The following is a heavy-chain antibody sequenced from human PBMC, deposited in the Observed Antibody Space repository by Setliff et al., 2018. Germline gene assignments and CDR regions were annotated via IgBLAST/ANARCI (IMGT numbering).Heavy chain of an antibody. J-gene: IGHJ4*02. D-gene: IGHD3-22*01. CDR2: IQGTGNT. Sequence: SETLSLTCTVPGGSFDSGTHYWSWIRQPAGRVPEWIGLIQGTGNTNYNPSLQSRVTMSVDTSKNQFSLKLTSVTAADTAVYYCRVWVDMIEVDSWAQGTLVTVSS. CDR1: GGSFDSGTHY. CDR3: RVWVDMIEVDS. V-gene: IGHV4-61*02.